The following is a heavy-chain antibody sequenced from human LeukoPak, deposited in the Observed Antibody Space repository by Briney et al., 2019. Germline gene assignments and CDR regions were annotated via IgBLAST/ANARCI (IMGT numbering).Heavy chain of an antibody. CDR3: TRMDGMYCSSTSCRRLFDY. V-gene: IGHV3-49*03. CDR1: GFTFGDYA. D-gene: IGHD2-2*01. J-gene: IGHJ4*02. Sequence: PGGSLRLSCTASGFTFGDYAMSWFRPAPGKGLEWVGFIRSKAYGGTTEYAASVKGRFTISRDDSKSIAYLQMKSLKTEDTAVYYCTRMDGMYCSSTSCRRLFDYWGQGTLVTVSS. CDR2: IRSKAYGGTT.